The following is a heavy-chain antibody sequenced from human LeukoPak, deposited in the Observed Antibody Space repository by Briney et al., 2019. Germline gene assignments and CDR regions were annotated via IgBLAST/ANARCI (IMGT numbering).Heavy chain of an antibody. V-gene: IGHV3-21*01. CDR1: GFTFSSYS. D-gene: IGHD1-14*01. CDR2: ISSSSSYI. Sequence: GRSLRLSCAASGFTFSSYSMNWVRQAPGKGLEWVSSISSSSSYIYYADSVKGRFTISRDNAKNSLYLQMNSLRAEDTAVYYCATAMTPGLFDYWGQGTLVTVSS. J-gene: IGHJ4*02. CDR3: ATAMTPGLFDY.